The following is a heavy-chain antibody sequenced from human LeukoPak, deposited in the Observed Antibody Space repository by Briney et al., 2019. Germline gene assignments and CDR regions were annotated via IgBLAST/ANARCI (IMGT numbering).Heavy chain of an antibody. D-gene: IGHD2-2*01. V-gene: IGHV1-2*02. Sequence: GASVKVSCKASGGTFSSYAISWMRQAPGQGLEWMGWMNPNNGDTKYAQKFQGRVTMTRDTPISTAYMELSRLKSDDTAVYYCARVNAGPDHWGQGTLVTVSS. CDR1: GGTFSSYA. CDR2: MNPNNGDT. CDR3: ARVNAGPDH. J-gene: IGHJ4*02.